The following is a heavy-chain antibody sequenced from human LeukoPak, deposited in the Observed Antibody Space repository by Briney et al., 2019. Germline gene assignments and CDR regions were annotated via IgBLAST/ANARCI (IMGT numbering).Heavy chain of an antibody. Sequence: GESLKISCKGSGYSFTSYWIGWVRQMPGKGLEWMGIIYPGDSDTRYSPSFQGQVTISADKSISTAYLQWSSLKASDTAMYYCARSFTKGRYYYYMDVWGKGTTVTVSS. J-gene: IGHJ6*03. CDR3: ARSFTKGRYYYYMDV. CDR1: GYSFTSYW. V-gene: IGHV5-51*01. D-gene: IGHD2-8*01. CDR2: IYPGDSDT.